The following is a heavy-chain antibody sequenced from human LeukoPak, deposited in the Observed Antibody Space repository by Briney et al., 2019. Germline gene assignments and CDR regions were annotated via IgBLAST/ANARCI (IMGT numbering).Heavy chain of an antibody. V-gene: IGHV3-74*01. Sequence: GGYLRLYCAAAGLTFSNYWMHWVRQAPGMGLVWVSRINSDGGITNYADSVKGRFTISRDNAKNTLFLQMNSLRAEDTAVYYCSAATGTHDFWGQGTLVTVSS. CDR2: INSDGGIT. CDR3: SAATGTHDF. D-gene: IGHD6-13*01. CDR1: GLTFSNYW. J-gene: IGHJ4*02.